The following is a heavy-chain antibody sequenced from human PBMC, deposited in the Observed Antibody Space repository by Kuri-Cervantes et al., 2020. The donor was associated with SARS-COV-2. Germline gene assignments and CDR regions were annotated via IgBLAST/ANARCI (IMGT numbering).Heavy chain of an antibody. D-gene: IGHD2-21*02. V-gene: IGHV1-69*02. CDR1: GGTFSRYT. Sequence: SVKVSCKASGGTFSRYTISWVRQAPGQGLEWMGRIIPILGIANYAQKFQGRVTITADKSTSTAYMELSSLRSEDTAVYYCAADMAYCGGDCYSNYYYYYGMDVWGQGTTVTVSS. CDR3: AADMAYCGGDCYSNYYYYYGMDV. J-gene: IGHJ6*02. CDR2: IIPILGIA.